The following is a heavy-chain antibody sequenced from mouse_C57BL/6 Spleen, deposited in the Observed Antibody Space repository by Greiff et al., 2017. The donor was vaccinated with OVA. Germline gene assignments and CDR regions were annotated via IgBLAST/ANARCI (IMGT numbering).Heavy chain of an antibody. J-gene: IGHJ1*03. CDR2: IRNKANNHAT. Sequence: EVKLMESGGGLVQPGGSMKLSCAASGFTFSDAWMDWVRQSPEKGLEWVAEIRNKANNHATYYAESVKGRFTISRDDSKSSVYLQMNSLRAEDTVIYYCTRQITTGEERYFDVWGTGTTVTVSS. D-gene: IGHD1-1*01. CDR1: GFTFSDAW. CDR3: TRQITTGEERYFDV. V-gene: IGHV6-6*01.